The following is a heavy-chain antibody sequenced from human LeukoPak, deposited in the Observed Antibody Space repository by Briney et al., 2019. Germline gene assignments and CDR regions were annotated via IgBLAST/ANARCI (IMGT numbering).Heavy chain of an antibody. CDR3: AKASAMIVVVSKHFDY. CDR2: ISGSGGST. CDR1: GFTFSSDA. D-gene: IGHD3-22*01. Sequence: GGSLRLSCAASGFTFSSDAMSWVRQAPGKGLEWVSAISGSGGSTYYADSVKGRFTISRDNSKNTLYLQMNSLRAEDTVVYYCAKASAMIVVVSKHFDYWGQGTLVTVSS. V-gene: IGHV3-23*01. J-gene: IGHJ4*02.